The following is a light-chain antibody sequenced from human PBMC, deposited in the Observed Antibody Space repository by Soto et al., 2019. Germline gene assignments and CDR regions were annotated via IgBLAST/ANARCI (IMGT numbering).Light chain of an antibody. CDR2: GAS. CDR1: QSVSSSY. J-gene: IGKJ1*01. CDR3: QQYGSSSWT. Sequence: EIVLTQSPGTLSLSPGERATLSCRASQSVSSSYLAWCQQKPGQAPRLLIYGASSRATGIPDRFSGSGSGTDFTLTISRLEPQDFALYYCQQYGSSSWTFGQGTKVEIK. V-gene: IGKV3-20*01.